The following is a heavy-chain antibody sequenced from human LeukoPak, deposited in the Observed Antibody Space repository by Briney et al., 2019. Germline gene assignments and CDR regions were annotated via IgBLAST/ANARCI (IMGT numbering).Heavy chain of an antibody. CDR1: GFTFSDYY. Sequence: GGSLRLSCPASGFTFSDYYMSWIRQAPGKGLEWVTYISSSSTNTIYADSVKGRFTISRENAKNSLYLQMNRLRAEATAVYYCARVGSMEAAGTLDYWGQGTLVTVSS. J-gene: IGHJ4*02. D-gene: IGHD6-13*01. CDR2: ISSSSTNT. CDR3: ARVGSMEAAGTLDY. V-gene: IGHV3-11*05.